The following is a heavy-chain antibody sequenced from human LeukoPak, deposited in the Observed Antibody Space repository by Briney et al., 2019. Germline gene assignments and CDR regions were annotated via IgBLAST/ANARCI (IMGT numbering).Heavy chain of an antibody. D-gene: IGHD3-10*01. CDR3: ARDTAFIITPGGPDY. Sequence: SVKVSCKASGYIFASYGISWVRQAPGQGLEWMGWISAYNGDTKYAQNLQGRVTLTTDTSTGTAYMELRSLTSDDTALYYCARDTAFIITPGGPDYWGRGTLITVSS. J-gene: IGHJ4*02. CDR2: ISAYNGDT. V-gene: IGHV1-18*01. CDR1: GYIFASYG.